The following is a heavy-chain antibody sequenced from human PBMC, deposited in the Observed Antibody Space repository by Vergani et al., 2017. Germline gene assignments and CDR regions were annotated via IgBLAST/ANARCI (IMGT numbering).Heavy chain of an antibody. CDR3: ARALLYSGYDYPDY. CDR2: IYSGGST. J-gene: IGHJ4*02. Sequence: EVQLVESGGGLVQPGGSLRLSCAASGFTVSSNYMSWVRQAPGKGLEWVSVIYSGGSTYYADSVKGRFTISRDNSTNTLYLQMNSLRAEDTAVYYCARALLYSGYDYPDYWGQGTLVTVSS. V-gene: IGHV3-66*01. CDR1: GFTVSSNY. D-gene: IGHD5-12*01.